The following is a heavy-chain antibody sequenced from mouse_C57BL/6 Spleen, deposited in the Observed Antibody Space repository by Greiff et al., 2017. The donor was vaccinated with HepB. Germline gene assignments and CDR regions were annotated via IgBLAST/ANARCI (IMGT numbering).Heavy chain of an antibody. V-gene: IGHV3-6*01. D-gene: IGHD2-4*01. CDR1: GYSITSGYY. Sequence: EVKLMESGPGLVKPSQSLSLTCSVTGYSITSGYYWNWIRQFPGNKLEWMGYISYDGSNNYNPSLKNRISITRDTSKNQFFLKLNSVTTEDTATYYCARANDYPFDYWGQGTTLTVSS. CDR3: ARANDYPFDY. CDR2: ISYDGSN. J-gene: IGHJ2*01.